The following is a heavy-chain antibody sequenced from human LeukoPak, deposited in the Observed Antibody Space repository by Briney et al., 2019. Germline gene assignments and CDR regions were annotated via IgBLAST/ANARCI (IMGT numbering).Heavy chain of an antibody. J-gene: IGHJ4*02. Sequence: SETLSLTCAVSGYSISSGYYWSWIRQPPGKGLEWIGEINHSGSTNYNPSLKSRVTISVDTSKNQFSLKLSSVTAADTAVYYCAGHRNWGQGTLVTVSS. V-gene: IGHV4-34*01. CDR1: GYSISSGYY. CDR2: INHSGST. CDR3: AGHRN.